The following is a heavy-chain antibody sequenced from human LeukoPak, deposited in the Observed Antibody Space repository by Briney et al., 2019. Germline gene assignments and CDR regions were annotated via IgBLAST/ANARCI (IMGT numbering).Heavy chain of an antibody. V-gene: IGHV1-18*01. J-gene: IGHJ4*02. CDR2: ISAYNGNT. CDR3: ARVRNSGFRYVDS. CDR1: DYTFTSYG. Sequence: ASVKVSCKASDYTFTSYGISWVRQAPGQGLEWVGWISAYNGNTNYAQKLQGRVTMTTDTSTSTAYMDLRSLRSDDTAVYYCARVRNSGFRYVDSWGQGTLVTVSS. D-gene: IGHD5-12*01.